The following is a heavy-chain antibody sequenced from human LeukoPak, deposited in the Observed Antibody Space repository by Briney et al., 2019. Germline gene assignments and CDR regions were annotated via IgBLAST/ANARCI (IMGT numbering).Heavy chain of an antibody. J-gene: IGHJ4*02. V-gene: IGHV3-23*01. CDR3: AKPPARGGGWYYFDY. CDR1: GFTFSSYA. D-gene: IGHD6-19*01. Sequence: QAGGSLRLSCAASGFTFSSYAMSWVRQAPGKGLEWVSAISGSGGSTYYADSVKGRFTISRDNSKNTLYLQMNSLRAEDTAVYYCAKPPARGGGWYYFDYWGQGTLVTVSS. CDR2: ISGSGGST.